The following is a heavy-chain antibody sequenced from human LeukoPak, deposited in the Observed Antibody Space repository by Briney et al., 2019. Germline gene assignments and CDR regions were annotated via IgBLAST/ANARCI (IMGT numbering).Heavy chain of an antibody. CDR3: ATRGLAQGYYMDV. J-gene: IGHJ6*03. Sequence: SVKVSCKVSGYTLPELSMHWVRQAPGKGLEWMGGFDPEDVETIYAQKFQGRVTMTEDTSTDTAYMELSSLRSEDTAVYYWATRGLAQGYYMDVWGKGTTVTVSS. CDR2: FDPEDVET. CDR1: GYTLPELS. D-gene: IGHD3/OR15-3a*01. V-gene: IGHV1-24*01.